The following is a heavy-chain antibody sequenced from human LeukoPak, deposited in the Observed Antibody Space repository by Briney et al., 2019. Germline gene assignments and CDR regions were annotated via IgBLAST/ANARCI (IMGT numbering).Heavy chain of an antibody. Sequence: GGSLRLSCAASGFTFSSYSMNWVRQAPGKGLEWVSYISSSSSTIYYADSVKGRFTISRDNAKNSLYLQMNSLRAEDTAVYYCARDLAYSGGDFDYWGQGTLVTVSS. CDR1: GFTFSSYS. CDR2: ISSSSSTI. CDR3: ARDLAYSGGDFDY. J-gene: IGHJ4*02. D-gene: IGHD1-26*01. V-gene: IGHV3-48*04.